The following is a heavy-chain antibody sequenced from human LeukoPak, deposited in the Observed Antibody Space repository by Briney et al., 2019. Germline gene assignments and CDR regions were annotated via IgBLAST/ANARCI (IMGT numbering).Heavy chain of an antibody. D-gene: IGHD2-15*01. J-gene: IGHJ4*02. CDR1: GFTFSSYS. V-gene: IGHV3-21*01. CDR3: ARAPDIVVVVAAISELDY. Sequence: GGSLRLSCAASGFTFSSYSMNWVRQAPGKGLEWVSSISSSSSYIYYADSVKGRFTISRDNAKNSLYLQMNSLRAEDTAVYYCARAPDIVVVVAAISELDYWGQGTLVTVSS. CDR2: ISSSSSYI.